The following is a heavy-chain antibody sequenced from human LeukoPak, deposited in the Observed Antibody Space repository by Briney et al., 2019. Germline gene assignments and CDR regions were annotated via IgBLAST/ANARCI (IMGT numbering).Heavy chain of an antibody. CDR1: GFTFSSYG. J-gene: IGHJ6*02. Sequence: TGRSLRLSCAASGFTFSSYGMHWVRQAPGKGLEWVAVISYDGSNKYYADSVKGRFTISRDNSKNTLYLQMNSLRAEDTAVYYCAKRMVAATPVGDYYYGMDVWGQGTTVTVSS. D-gene: IGHD2-15*01. CDR2: ISYDGSNK. V-gene: IGHV3-30*18. CDR3: AKRMVAATPVGDYYYGMDV.